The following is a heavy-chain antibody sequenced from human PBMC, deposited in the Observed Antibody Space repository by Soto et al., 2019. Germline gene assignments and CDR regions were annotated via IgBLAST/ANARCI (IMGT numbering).Heavy chain of an antibody. CDR3: ARERLEYYDSGSAYTDY. D-gene: IGHD3-10*01. CDR1: GDSINSADYY. J-gene: IGHJ4*01. V-gene: IGHV4-30-4*01. CDR2: IYYSGSY. Sequence: ASETLSLTSTVSGDSINSADYYWGWVRPPPGKGLEWIGYIYYSGSYYYTPSLKSRVTITIDTSKNQFSLKLNSLSAADTAVYYCARERLEYYDSGSAYTDYWGQGTLVTVSS.